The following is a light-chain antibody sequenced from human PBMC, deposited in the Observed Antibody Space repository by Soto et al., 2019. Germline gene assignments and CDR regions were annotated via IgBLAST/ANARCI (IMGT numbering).Light chain of an antibody. CDR1: SSDVGGYNF. J-gene: IGLJ1*01. CDR3: SSYAGSSNV. Sequence: QSALTQPRSVSGSPGQSVTISCTGTSSDVGGYNFVSWYQQYPGKAPKLIIYDVNKRPSGVPDRFSGSKSGNTASLTVSGLQAEDEADYYCSSYAGSSNVFGTGTKVTVL. V-gene: IGLV2-11*01. CDR2: DVN.